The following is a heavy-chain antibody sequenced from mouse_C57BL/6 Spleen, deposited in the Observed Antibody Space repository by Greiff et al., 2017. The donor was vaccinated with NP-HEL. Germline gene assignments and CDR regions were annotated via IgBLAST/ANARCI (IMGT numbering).Heavy chain of an antibody. CDR1: GFSFTGYF. J-gene: IGHJ2*01. D-gene: IGHD2-12*01. V-gene: IGHV1-20*01. Sequence: VQLKESGPELVKPGDSVKISCKASGFSFTGYFMNWVMQSHGKSLEWIGRINPYNGDTFYNQKFKGKATLTVDKSSSTAHMELRSLTTEDSAVYYCARYEGYFDYWGQGTTLTVSS. CDR3: ARYEGYFDY. CDR2: INPYNGDT.